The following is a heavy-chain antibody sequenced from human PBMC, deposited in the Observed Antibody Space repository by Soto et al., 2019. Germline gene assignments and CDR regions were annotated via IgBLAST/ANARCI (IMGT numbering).Heavy chain of an antibody. J-gene: IGHJ4*02. V-gene: IGHV6-1*01. Sequence: SQTLSLTCAVSGDIVSSNSAAWNWIRQSPSRGLEWLGRTYYRSKWYNDYAVSVKSRITINPDTSKNQFSLQLNSVTPEDTAVYYCAREGVGVEMATIFDYWGQGTLVTVSS. CDR2: TYYRSKWYN. CDR1: GDIVSSNSAA. CDR3: AREGVGVEMATIFDY. D-gene: IGHD5-12*01.